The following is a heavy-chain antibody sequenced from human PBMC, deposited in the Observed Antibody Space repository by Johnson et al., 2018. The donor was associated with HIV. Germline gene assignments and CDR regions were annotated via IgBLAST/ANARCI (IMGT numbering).Heavy chain of an antibody. V-gene: IGHV3-30*04. Sequence: QVQLVESGGGVVQPGRSLRLSCAASGFTFSSYAMHWVRQAPGKGLEWVAVISYDGSDKYYADSVKGRFTISRDNSKNSLYLQMNSLRAEDTAVYYCARVPPFGTHPDGAFDIWGQGTMVTVSS. D-gene: IGHD1-1*01. J-gene: IGHJ3*02. CDR1: GFTFSSYA. CDR2: ISYDGSDK. CDR3: ARVPPFGTHPDGAFDI.